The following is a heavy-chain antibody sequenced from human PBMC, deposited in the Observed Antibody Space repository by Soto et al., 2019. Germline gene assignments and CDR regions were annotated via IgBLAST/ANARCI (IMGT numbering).Heavy chain of an antibody. CDR2: ISWDGGST. CDR3: AKDIFKAAMVPYYYYGMDV. V-gene: IGHV3-43*01. D-gene: IGHD5-18*01. J-gene: IGHJ6*02. CDR1: GFTFDDYT. Sequence: GGSLRLSCAASGFTFDDYTMHWVRQAPGKGLEWVSLISWDGGSTYYADSVKGRFTISRDNSKNSLYLQMNSLRTEDTALYYCAKDIFKAAMVPYYYYGMDVWGQGTTVTVS.